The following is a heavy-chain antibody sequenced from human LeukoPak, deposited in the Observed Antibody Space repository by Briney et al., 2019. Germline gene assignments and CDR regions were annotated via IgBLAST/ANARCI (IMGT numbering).Heavy chain of an antibody. CDR3: ARNAPVDYDFWSGFRANWFGP. CDR2: IYYSGST. V-gene: IGHV4-59*01. J-gene: IGHJ5*02. Sequence: SETLSLTCTVSGGSISSYYWSWIRQPPGKGLEWIGYIYYSGSTNYNPSLKSRVTISVDTSKNQFSLKLSSVTAADTAVYYCARNAPVDYDFWSGFRANWFGPWGQGTLVTVSS. CDR1: GGSISSYY. D-gene: IGHD3-3*01.